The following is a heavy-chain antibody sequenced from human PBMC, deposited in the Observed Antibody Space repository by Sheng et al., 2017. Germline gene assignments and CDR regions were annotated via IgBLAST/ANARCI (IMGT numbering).Heavy chain of an antibody. CDR3: SHSGVSIAAAGYFDY. D-gene: IGHD6-13*01. Sequence: QVQLVQSGAEVKKPGSSVKVSCKASGGTFSSYAISWVRQAPGQGLEWMGGIIPIFGTANYAQKFQGRVTITTDESTSTAYMELSSLRSEDTAVYYCSHSGVSIAAAGYFDYWGQGTLVTVSS. J-gene: IGHJ4*02. CDR1: GGTFSSYA. V-gene: IGHV1-69*05. CDR2: IIPIFGTA.